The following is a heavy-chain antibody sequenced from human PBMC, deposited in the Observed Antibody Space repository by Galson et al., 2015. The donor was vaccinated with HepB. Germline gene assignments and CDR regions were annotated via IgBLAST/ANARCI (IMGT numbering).Heavy chain of an antibody. CDR1: GDSISNDRW. Sequence: ETLFLTCAVSGDSISNDRWWSWVRQPPGEGLEWIGEAYHSGGTNYRPSLKSRVTISVDKSKNQFSLKLTSVTAADTAVYYCARAKEGRGYCDYWGQGTLVTVSS. CDR3: ARAKEGRGYCDY. CDR2: AYHSGGT. V-gene: IGHV4-4*02. J-gene: IGHJ4*02. D-gene: IGHD3-10*01.